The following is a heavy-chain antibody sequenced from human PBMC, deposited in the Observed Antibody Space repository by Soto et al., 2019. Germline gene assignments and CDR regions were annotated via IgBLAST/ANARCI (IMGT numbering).Heavy chain of an antibody. Sequence: SETLSLTCAVYGGSFSGYYWSWIRQPPGKGLEWIGEINHSGSTNYNPSLKSRVTISVDTSKNQFSLKLSSVTAADTAVYYCARGGIRIAASFDDWGQGILVTVSS. V-gene: IGHV4-34*01. CDR3: ARGGIRIAASFDD. J-gene: IGHJ4*02. D-gene: IGHD6-6*01. CDR2: INHSGST. CDR1: GGSFSGYY.